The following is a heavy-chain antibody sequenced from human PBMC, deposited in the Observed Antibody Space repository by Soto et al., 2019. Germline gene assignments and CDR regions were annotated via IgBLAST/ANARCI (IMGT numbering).Heavy chain of an antibody. D-gene: IGHD3-22*01. CDR2: IYYSGST. J-gene: IGHJ4*02. CDR3: ARELDDSSGSPVGYFDY. V-gene: IGHV4-31*03. Sequence: TSETLSLTCTVSGGSISSGGYYWSWIRQHPGKGLEWIGYIYYSGSTYYNPSLKSRVTISVDTSKNQFSLKLSSVTAADTAVYYCARELDDSSGSPVGYFDYWGQGTLVTVSS. CDR1: GGSISSGGYY.